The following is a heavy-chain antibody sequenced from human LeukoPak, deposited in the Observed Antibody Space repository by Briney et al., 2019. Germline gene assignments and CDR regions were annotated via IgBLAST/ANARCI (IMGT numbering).Heavy chain of an antibody. J-gene: IGHJ6*02. CDR3: ASEGTSWYYGMDV. CDR1: GFTFSSYG. D-gene: IGHD2-2*01. CDR2: IWYDGSYQ. V-gene: IGHV3-33*01. Sequence: GRSLRLSCGASGFTFSSYGMHWVRQAPGKGLEWVAMIWYDGSYQHYADSVKGRFTISRDNSKNTLSLQLTGLRVDDTAIYYCASEGTSWYYGMDVWGQGTTVTVSS.